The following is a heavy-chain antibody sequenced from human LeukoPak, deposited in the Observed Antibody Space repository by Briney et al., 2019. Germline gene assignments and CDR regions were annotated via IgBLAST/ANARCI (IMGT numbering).Heavy chain of an antibody. Sequence: ASVKVSCKASGYTFTTYAIHWVRQAPGQRLEWMGWINTINGNPTYAQGFTGRFAFSLDTSVSTAYLQVNSLKGEDTAVYYCVREYSTMAFDYWGQGTLVTVSS. V-gene: IGHV7-4-1*02. D-gene: IGHD4-11*01. CDR1: GYTFTTYA. CDR3: VREYSTMAFDY. J-gene: IGHJ4*02. CDR2: INTINGNP.